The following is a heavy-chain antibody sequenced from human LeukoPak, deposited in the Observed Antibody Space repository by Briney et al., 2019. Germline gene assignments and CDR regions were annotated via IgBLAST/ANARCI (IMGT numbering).Heavy chain of an antibody. CDR1: GFTFSSYG. CDR2: ISGSGGST. CDR3: AKEWSPYCSSASCYQNYFQH. J-gene: IGHJ1*01. Sequence: GGSLRLSCAASGFTFSSYGMHWVRQAPGKGLEWVSAISGSGGSTYYADSVKGRFTISRDNSENTLFLRMNSLRVEDTAVYYCAKEWSPYCSSASCYQNYFQHWGQGTLVTVSS. V-gene: IGHV3-23*01. D-gene: IGHD2-2*01.